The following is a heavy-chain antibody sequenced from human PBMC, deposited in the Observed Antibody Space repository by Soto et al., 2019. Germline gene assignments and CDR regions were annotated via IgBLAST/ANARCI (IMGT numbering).Heavy chain of an antibody. Sequence: ASVKGSCKASRYTFISYYMHWVRQAPGQGLQWMGIINPSGSITTYAQKFQGRVTMTRDTSTSTVYMEPSSLTYDDTAVYYCASPIGGSYNAFDIWGQGTMVTVSS. CDR2: INPSGSIT. D-gene: IGHD1-26*01. CDR3: ASPIGGSYNAFDI. J-gene: IGHJ3*02. CDR1: RYTFISYY. V-gene: IGHV1-46*01.